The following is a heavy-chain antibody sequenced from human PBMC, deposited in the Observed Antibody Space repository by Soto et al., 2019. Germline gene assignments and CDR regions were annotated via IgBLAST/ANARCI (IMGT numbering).Heavy chain of an antibody. CDR2: ISWNSGSI. CDR1: GFTFDDYA. J-gene: IGHJ6*02. V-gene: IGHV3-9*01. Sequence: EVQLVESGGGLVQPGRSLRLSCAASGFTFDDYAMHWVRQAPGKGLEWVSGISWNSGSIGYADSVKGRFTISRDNAKNSLYLQMNSLRAEDTALYYCAKDTAVGSYYYYGMDVWGQGTTVTVSS. D-gene: IGHD1-26*01. CDR3: AKDTAVGSYYYYGMDV.